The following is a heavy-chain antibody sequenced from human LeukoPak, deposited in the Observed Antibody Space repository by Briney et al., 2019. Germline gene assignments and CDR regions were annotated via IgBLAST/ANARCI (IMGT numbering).Heavy chain of an antibody. CDR3: ARSGITILGVVIRGAFDI. J-gene: IGHJ3*02. CDR2: IYYSGST. D-gene: IGHD3-3*01. CDR1: GGSISSYY. V-gene: IGHV4-59*01. Sequence: SETLSLTCTVSGGSISSYYWSWIRQPPGKGLEWIGYIYYSGSTNYNPSLKSRVTIPVDTSKNQFSLKLSSVTAADTAVYYCARSGITILGVVIRGAFDIWGQGTRVTVSS.